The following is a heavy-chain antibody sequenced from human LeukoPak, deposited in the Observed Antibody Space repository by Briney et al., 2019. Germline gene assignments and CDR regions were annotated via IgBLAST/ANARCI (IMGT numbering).Heavy chain of an antibody. CDR2: IVVGSGNT. CDR3: AADLDTVTHVGY. J-gene: IGHJ4*02. V-gene: IGHV1-58*01. CDR1: GFTFTSSA. Sequence: ASVKVSCKASGFTFTSSAVQWVRQARGQRLEWIGWIVVGSGNTNYAQKFQERVTITRDMSTSTAYMELSSLRSEDTAVYYCAADLDTVTHVGYWGQGTLVTVSS. D-gene: IGHD4-11*01.